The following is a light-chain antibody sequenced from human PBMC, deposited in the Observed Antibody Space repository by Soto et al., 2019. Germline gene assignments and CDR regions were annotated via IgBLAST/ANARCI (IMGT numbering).Light chain of an antibody. CDR1: QSVSDK. J-gene: IGKJ1*01. V-gene: IGKV3-15*01. Sequence: EIELTQSPATLSVSPGERVTLSCRASQSVSDKLAWYQQKPGQAPRLLIYGASSRASGIPARFSGSGSGTDFTLTISSLQSEDFAVYYCQQYNNCPPWTFGQGTKVDI. CDR3: QQYNNCPPWT. CDR2: GAS.